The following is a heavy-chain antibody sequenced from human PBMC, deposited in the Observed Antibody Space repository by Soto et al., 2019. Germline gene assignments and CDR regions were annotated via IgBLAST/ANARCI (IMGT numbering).Heavy chain of an antibody. D-gene: IGHD1-26*01. V-gene: IGHV1-46*01. CDR1: GFSITNYH. CDR2: ITPLGGAT. Sequence: GASVKVSCKASGFSITNYHMHLVRQAPGQGLEWMGVITPLGGATTYAQKFQGRVTMAADISTSNVHMDLSSLRSDDTAVYYCAREIVGAISSSDALDIWGQGTMVTVSS. J-gene: IGHJ3*02. CDR3: AREIVGAISSSDALDI.